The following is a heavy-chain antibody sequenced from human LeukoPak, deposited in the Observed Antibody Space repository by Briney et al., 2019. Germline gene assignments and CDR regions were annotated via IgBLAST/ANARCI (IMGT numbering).Heavy chain of an antibody. V-gene: IGHV3-21*01. CDR2: ISSSSSYI. Sequence: GGSLRLTCAASGFTFRNYAMSWVRQAPGKGLEWVSSISSSSSYIYYADSVKGRFTISRDNVKNSLYLQMNSLRAEDTAVYYCAREVSYYYDSSGPSWGQGTLVTVSS. CDR3: AREVSYYYDSSGPS. J-gene: IGHJ5*02. CDR1: GFTFRNYA. D-gene: IGHD3-22*01.